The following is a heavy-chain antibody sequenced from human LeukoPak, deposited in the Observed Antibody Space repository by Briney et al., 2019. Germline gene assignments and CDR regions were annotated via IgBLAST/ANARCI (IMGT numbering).Heavy chain of an antibody. Sequence: PSETLSLTCAVYGGSFSGYYWSWIRQPPGKGLEWIGEINHSGSTNYNSSLKSRVTISVDTSKNQFSLKLSSVTAADTAVYYCARGRGYRPKYYFDYWGQGTLVTVSS. J-gene: IGHJ4*02. CDR2: INHSGST. CDR3: ARGRGYRPKYYFDY. CDR1: GGSFSGYY. D-gene: IGHD3-22*01. V-gene: IGHV4-34*01.